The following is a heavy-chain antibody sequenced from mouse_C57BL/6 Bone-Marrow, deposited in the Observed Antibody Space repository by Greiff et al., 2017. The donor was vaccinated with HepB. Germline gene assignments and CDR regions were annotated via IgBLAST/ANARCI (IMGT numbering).Heavy chain of an antibody. CDR3: ARRYYGSSYAYFDV. Sequence: QVQLQQPGAELVRPGTSVKLSCKASGYTFTSYWMHWVKQRPGQGLEWIGVIDPSDSYTNYNQKFKGKATLTVDTSSSTAYMQLSSLTSEDSAVYYCARRYYGSSYAYFDVWGTGTTVTVSS. CDR2: IDPSDSYT. D-gene: IGHD1-1*01. J-gene: IGHJ1*03. V-gene: IGHV1-59*01. CDR1: GYTFTSYW.